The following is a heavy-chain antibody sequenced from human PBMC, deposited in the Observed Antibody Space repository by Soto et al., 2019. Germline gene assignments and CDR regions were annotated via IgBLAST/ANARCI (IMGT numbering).Heavy chain of an antibody. V-gene: IGHV3-23*01. CDR1: GFTFSNYA. Sequence: EVQLLESGGGLVQPGGSLRLSCAASGFTFSNYAMSWVRQTPGKGLEWVSAISGSGASTYYADSVRGRFTISRDNSKNPLDLHMNSLRAEDRAVYYCAKDGYRDYVWRRFDHWGQGPLVTVSS. CDR2: ISGSGAST. D-gene: IGHD5-12*01. J-gene: IGHJ4*02. CDR3: AKDGYRDYVWRRFDH.